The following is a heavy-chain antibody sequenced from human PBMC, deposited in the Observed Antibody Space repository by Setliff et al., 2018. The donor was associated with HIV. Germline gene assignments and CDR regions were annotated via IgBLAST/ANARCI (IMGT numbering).Heavy chain of an antibody. V-gene: IGHV3-30*04. CDR3: ARDAKGGIDY. D-gene: IGHD3-16*01. CDR1: GFTFSNYA. CDR2: MSYDGSNI. Sequence: QSGGSLRLSCAASGFTFSNYAMHWVRQAPGKGLECVSLMSYDGSNIYYADSVKGRFTISRDNSKNTLYLQMNSLRVEDTATYYCARDAKGGIDYWGQGTLVTVSS. J-gene: IGHJ4*02.